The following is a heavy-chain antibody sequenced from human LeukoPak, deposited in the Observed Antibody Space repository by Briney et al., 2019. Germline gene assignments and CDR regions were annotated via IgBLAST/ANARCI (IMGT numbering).Heavy chain of an antibody. D-gene: IGHD2-2*02. Sequence: KPSETLSLTCAVYGGSFSGYYWSWIRQPPGKGLEWIGEINHSGSTNYNPSLKSRVTISIDTSKNQFSTQLSSVPAADTAVYYCARVPDCSTTSCYTLGWLDPWGQGTLVTVSS. J-gene: IGHJ5*02. V-gene: IGHV4-34*01. CDR3: ARVPDCSTTSCYTLGWLDP. CDR2: INHSGST. CDR1: GGSFSGYY.